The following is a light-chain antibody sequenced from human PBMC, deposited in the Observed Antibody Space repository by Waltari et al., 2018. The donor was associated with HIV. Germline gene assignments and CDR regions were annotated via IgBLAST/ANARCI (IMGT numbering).Light chain of an antibody. J-gene: IGKJ4*01. V-gene: IGKV1-NL1*01. CDR2: AAT. Sequence: DIQMTQSPSSLSASVGAGVTITCRASQDIQNFLAWFQQKPGKAPHLLLYAATRLQSGVPSRFSGSGSGTEYTLTINSLQPEDFATYFCQQFFSVPLTFGEGTKVVI. CDR3: QQFFSVPLT. CDR1: QDIQNF.